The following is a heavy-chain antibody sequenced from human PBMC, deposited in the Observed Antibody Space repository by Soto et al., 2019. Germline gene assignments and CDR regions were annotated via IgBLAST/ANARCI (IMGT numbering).Heavy chain of an antibody. CDR1: GDCISRGGYY. D-gene: IGHD2-21*01. CDR3: ARDGAGAYGLGWFDT. Sequence: QVQLQESGPGLVKPSQTRSLTCTVAGDCISRGGYYWNWLRQHPRKGLEWIGYIYHSGSTIYNPSLKSRVTISVDTSKNRLSLELSNVTAADTAVYYCARDGAGAYGLGWFDTWGQGILVTVSS. V-gene: IGHV4-31*03. J-gene: IGHJ5*02. CDR2: IYHSGST.